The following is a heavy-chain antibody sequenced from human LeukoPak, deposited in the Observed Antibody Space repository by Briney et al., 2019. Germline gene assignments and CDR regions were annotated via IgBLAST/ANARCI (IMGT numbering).Heavy chain of an antibody. CDR1: GFTFTKYW. CDR3: ARDPQYYYGSGYYFDY. CDR2: ISSSSGII. J-gene: IGHJ4*02. Sequence: GGSLRLSFAASGFTFTKYWMTWVRQAPGKGLEWVSYISSSSGIISYADSVKGRFTISRDNAKNSLYLQMNSLRAEDTAVYYCARDPQYYYGSGYYFDYWGQGTLVTVSS. D-gene: IGHD3-10*01. V-gene: IGHV3-48*04.